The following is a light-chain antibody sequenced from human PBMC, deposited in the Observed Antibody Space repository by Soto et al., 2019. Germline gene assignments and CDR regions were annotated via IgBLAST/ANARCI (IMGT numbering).Light chain of an antibody. CDR1: SSDVGNYNS. V-gene: IGLV2-18*02. CDR3: SSYTTSNTYV. CDR2: EVT. J-gene: IGLJ1*01. Sequence: QSALTQPPSVSGSPGQSVTISCTGTSSDVGNYNSVSWYQQPPGTVPKLMIYEVTNRPSGVPDRFSGSKSGNTAPLTISGLQPEDEADYYCSSYTTSNTYVFGTGTKLTVL.